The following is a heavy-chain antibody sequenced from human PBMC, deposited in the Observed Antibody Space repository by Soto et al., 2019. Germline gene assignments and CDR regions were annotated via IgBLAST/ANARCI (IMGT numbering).Heavy chain of an antibody. CDR1: GFTFSTYA. CDR2: MSHDGYNK. CDR3: ARDLGSIAMAGTFDS. D-gene: IGHD6-19*01. Sequence: QVQLVESGGGVVQPGRSLRLSCAASGFTFSTYAMHWVRQAPGKGLEWVAVMSHDGYNKYYAGSVKGRFTISRDNSKNTLNLQMNSLRPEDTAVYYCARDLGSIAMAGTFDSWGQGTLVTVSS. J-gene: IGHJ4*02. V-gene: IGHV3-30-3*01.